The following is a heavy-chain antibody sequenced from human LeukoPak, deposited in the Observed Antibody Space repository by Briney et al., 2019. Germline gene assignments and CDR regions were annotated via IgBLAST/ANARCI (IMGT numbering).Heavy chain of an antibody. Sequence: GGSLRLPCAASRFIFSSYSMIWVRQTPGMGLEWVSSISSSSSYIYYADSLKGRFIISRDNAKNSLYLQMNSLSADDTGVYYCARGSTSASNGWFGQLEYWGQGTLVTVSS. D-gene: IGHD6-19*01. J-gene: IGHJ4*02. V-gene: IGHV3-21*01. CDR2: ISSSSSYI. CDR3: ARGSTSASNGWFGQLEY. CDR1: RFIFSSYS.